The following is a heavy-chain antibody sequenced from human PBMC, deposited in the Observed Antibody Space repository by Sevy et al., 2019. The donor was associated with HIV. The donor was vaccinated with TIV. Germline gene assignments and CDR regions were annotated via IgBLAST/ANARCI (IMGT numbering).Heavy chain of an antibody. Sequence: GGSLRLSCTASGFSFNMYWMSWVRQAPGKGLEWLTFIRYDGTNKYYTDSVRGRFTISRDNSKNTLYLQMNSLRGEDTAVYYCAKGPHPAVTTSYGMDVWGQGTTVTVSS. J-gene: IGHJ6*02. V-gene: IGHV3-30*02. CDR2: IRYDGTNK. D-gene: IGHD4-17*01. CDR3: AKGPHPAVTTSYGMDV. CDR1: GFSFNMYW.